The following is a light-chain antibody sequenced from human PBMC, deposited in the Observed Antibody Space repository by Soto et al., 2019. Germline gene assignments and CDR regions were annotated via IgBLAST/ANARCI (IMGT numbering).Light chain of an antibody. V-gene: IGLV2-14*01. CDR2: DVS. CDR1: SSDVGGYNY. Sequence: QSVLTQPASVSGSPGQSITISCTGTSSDVGGYNYVSWYQQHPGIAPKLMIYDVSNRPSGVSNRFSGSKSDNTASLTISGLQAEDEADYYCSSYTSSSTVVFGGGTKLTVL. CDR3: SSYTSSSTVV. J-gene: IGLJ2*01.